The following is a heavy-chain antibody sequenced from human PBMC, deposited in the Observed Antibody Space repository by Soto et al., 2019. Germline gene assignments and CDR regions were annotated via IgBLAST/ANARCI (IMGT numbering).Heavy chain of an antibody. CDR2: IVVGSDNT. CDR1: GFTFSRSV. D-gene: IGHD4-17*01. CDR3: AAGDLVDYLRYFDI. Sequence: QIQLVQSGPEVNKTGTSVKVSCKASGFTFSRSVAHLVRQTRGQRVACIGWIVVGSDNTKYAQEFQERVNTTSDMSTSTAYLEVSCLRSDDTALYYCAAGDLVDYLRYFDIWRQGMMVTVSS. J-gene: IGHJ3*02. V-gene: IGHV1-58*01.